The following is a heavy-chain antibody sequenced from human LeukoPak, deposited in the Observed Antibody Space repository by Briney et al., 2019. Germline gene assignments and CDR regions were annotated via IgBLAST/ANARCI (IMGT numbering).Heavy chain of an antibody. CDR1: GFTFSSYS. V-gene: IGHV3-21*04. Sequence: GGSLRLSCAASGFTFSSYSMNWVRQAPGKGLEWVSSISSSSSYIYYADSVKGRFTISRDNAKNSLYLQMNSLRAEDTAVYYCARGGTVVPAAPDAFDIWGQGTMVTVSS. D-gene: IGHD2-2*01. CDR2: ISSSSSYI. CDR3: ARGGTVVPAAPDAFDI. J-gene: IGHJ3*02.